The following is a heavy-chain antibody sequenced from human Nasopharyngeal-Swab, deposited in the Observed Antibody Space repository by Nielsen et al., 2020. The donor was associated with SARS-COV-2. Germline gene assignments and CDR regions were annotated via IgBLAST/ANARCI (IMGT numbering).Heavy chain of an antibody. V-gene: IGHV3-30-3*01. Sequence: GGSLRLSCAASGFTFSSYAMHWVRQDPGKGLEWVAVISYDGSNKYYADSVKGRFTISRDNSKNTLYLQMNSLRAEDTAVYYCARRVEMATVDYWGQGTLVTVSS. J-gene: IGHJ4*02. CDR2: ISYDGSNK. D-gene: IGHD5-24*01. CDR1: GFTFSSYA. CDR3: ARRVEMATVDY.